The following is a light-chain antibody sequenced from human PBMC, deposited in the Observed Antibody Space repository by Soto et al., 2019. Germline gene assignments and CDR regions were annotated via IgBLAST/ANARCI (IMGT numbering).Light chain of an antibody. CDR2: EVS. Sequence: QSVLTQPASVSGSPGQSITISCTGTSSDVGGYNYVSWYQQHPGKAPKLMIYEVSNRPSGVSNRFFGSKSGNTASLTISGLQTEDEAVYYCSSFTSINTWVFGGGTKLTVL. J-gene: IGLJ3*02. V-gene: IGLV2-14*01. CDR1: SSDVGGYNY. CDR3: SSFTSINTWV.